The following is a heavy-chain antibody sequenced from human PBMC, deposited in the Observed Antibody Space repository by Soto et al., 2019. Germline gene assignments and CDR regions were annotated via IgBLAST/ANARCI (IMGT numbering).Heavy chain of an antibody. J-gene: IGHJ5*02. CDR2: INPNSGGT. CDR3: AREKVAVAGFHWFDP. D-gene: IGHD6-19*01. V-gene: IGHV1-2*04. Sequence: QVPLVQSGAEVKKPGASVKVSCKASGYTFTGYYMHWVRQAPGQGLEWMGWINPNSGGTNYAQKIQGWVTMTRDTSISTAYMELSRLRSDDTAVYYCAREKVAVAGFHWFDPWGQGTLVTVSS. CDR1: GYTFTGYY.